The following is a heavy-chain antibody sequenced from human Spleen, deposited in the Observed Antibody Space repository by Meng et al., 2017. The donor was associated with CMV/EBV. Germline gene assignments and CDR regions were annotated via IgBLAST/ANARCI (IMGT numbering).Heavy chain of an antibody. CDR2: IFYTGST. CDR1: SGSISNYN. Sequence: GSLRLSCTVSSGSISNYNFNWIRQSPGKGLEWIGNIFYTGSTNYNPSFESRVTISVDTSKNQFSLKLSSVTAADTAVYYCAREISDYPYFDYWGQGTLVTVSS. CDR3: AREISDYPYFDY. D-gene: IGHD3-10*01. V-gene: IGHV4-59*12. J-gene: IGHJ4*02.